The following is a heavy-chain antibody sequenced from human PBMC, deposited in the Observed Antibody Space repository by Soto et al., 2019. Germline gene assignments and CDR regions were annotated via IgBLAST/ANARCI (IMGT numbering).Heavy chain of an antibody. Sequence: SETLSLTCAVSGGSIRSGGDSWSWIRQPPGKGLEWIGCIYHSGSTYYNPSLKSRVTISVDRSKNQFSLKLSSVTAADTAVYYCDRWLAPWGQVTLVRVSS. J-gene: IGHJ5*02. CDR3: DRWLAP. CDR2: IYHSGST. V-gene: IGHV4-30-2*01. CDR1: GGSIRSGGDS.